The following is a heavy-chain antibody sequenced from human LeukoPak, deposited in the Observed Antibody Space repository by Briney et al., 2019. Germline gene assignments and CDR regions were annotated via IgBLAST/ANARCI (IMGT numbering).Heavy chain of an antibody. CDR2: IYYSGST. D-gene: IGHD3-22*01. V-gene: IGHV4-59*02. Sequence: SETLPITCTVSGGSVSSYYWSWIRQPPGKGLEWIGYIYYSGSTNYNPSLKSRVTISVDTSKNQFSLKLSSVTAADTAVYYCARATYYYDSSGFPRQDAFDIWGQGTMVTVSS. CDR1: GGSVSSYY. J-gene: IGHJ3*02. CDR3: ARATYYYDSSGFPRQDAFDI.